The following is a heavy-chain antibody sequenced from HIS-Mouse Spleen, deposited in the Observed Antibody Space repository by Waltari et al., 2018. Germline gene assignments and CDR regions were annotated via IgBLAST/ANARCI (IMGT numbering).Heavy chain of an antibody. D-gene: IGHD6-13*01. CDR3: AREIPYSSSWYDWYFDL. V-gene: IGHV4-39*07. CDR1: GGSISSSSYY. Sequence: QLQLQESGPGLVKPSETLSLTCTVSGGSISSSSYYWGWIRQPPGKGLEWIGSIYYSGGTYYHPPLKSRVNISVDTSKNQFSLKLSSVPAADTAVYYCAREIPYSSSWYDWYFDLWGRGTLVTVSS. CDR2: IYYSGGT. J-gene: IGHJ2*01.